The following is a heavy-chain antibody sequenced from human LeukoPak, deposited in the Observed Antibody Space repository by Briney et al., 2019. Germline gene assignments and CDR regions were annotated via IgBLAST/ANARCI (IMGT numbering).Heavy chain of an antibody. J-gene: IGHJ4*02. D-gene: IGHD2-2*01. CDR1: GGTFSSYA. V-gene: IGHV1-69*13. CDR2: IIPIFGTA. Sequence: SVKVSCKASGGTFSSYAISWVRQAPGQGLEWMGGIIPIFGTANYAQKFQGRVTITADETTSTAYMELSSLRSEDTAVYYCARGPSERYCSSTSCYAGLDYWGQGTLVTVSS. CDR3: ARGPSERYCSSTSCYAGLDY.